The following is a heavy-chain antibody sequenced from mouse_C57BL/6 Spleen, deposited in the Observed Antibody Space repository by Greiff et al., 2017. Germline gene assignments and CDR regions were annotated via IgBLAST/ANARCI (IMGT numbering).Heavy chain of an antibody. Sequence: VQLQQPGAELVRPGSSVKLSCKASGYTFPSYWMDWVKQRPGQGLEWIGNIYPSDSETHYNQKFKDKATLTVDKSSSTAYMQLSSLTSEDSAVYYCAREDYYYGSSPDVWGTGTTVTVSS. CDR2: IYPSDSET. D-gene: IGHD1-1*01. J-gene: IGHJ1*03. CDR3: AREDYYYGSSPDV. CDR1: GYTFPSYW. V-gene: IGHV1-61*01.